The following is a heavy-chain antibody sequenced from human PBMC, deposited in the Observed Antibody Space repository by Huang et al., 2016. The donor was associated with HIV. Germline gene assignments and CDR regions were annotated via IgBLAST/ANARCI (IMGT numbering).Heavy chain of an antibody. CDR3: AKEQKTIFGVAISFFDY. D-gene: IGHD3-3*01. V-gene: IGHV3-23*01. J-gene: IGHJ4*01. Sequence: ISGSGGTTHCADSVKGRFTISRDNSNKTLYLHVGSLSADDTALYYCAKEQKTIFGVAISFFDYWGLGTLVTVSS. CDR2: ISGSGGTT.